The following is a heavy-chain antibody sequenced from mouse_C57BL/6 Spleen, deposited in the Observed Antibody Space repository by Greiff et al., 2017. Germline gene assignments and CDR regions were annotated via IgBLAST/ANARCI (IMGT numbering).Heavy chain of an antibody. J-gene: IGHJ4*01. Sequence: EVMLVESGGGLVQPKGSLKLSCAASGFSFNTYAMNWVRQAPGKGLEWVARIRSKSNNYATYYADSVKDRFTISRDDSESMLYLQMNNLKTEDTAMYYCVRGDRDYYAMDYWGQGTSVTVSS. CDR3: VRGDRDYYAMDY. V-gene: IGHV10-1*01. CDR2: IRSKSNNYAT. D-gene: IGHD2-14*01. CDR1: GFSFNTYA.